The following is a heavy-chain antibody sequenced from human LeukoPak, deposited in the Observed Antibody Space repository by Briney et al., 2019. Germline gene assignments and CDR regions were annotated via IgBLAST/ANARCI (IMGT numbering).Heavy chain of an antibody. V-gene: IGHV4-38-2*02. Sequence: TSETLSLTCTVSGYSISSGYYWGWIRQPPGKGLEWIGVIYHSGNTYYNPSLKSRVTISVDTSSNQFSLKLPSVTSADTAVYYCARGGGYSYETYFFDYWGQGTLVTVSS. J-gene: IGHJ4*02. CDR3: ARGGGYSYETYFFDY. CDR1: GYSISSGYY. CDR2: IYHSGNT. D-gene: IGHD5-18*01.